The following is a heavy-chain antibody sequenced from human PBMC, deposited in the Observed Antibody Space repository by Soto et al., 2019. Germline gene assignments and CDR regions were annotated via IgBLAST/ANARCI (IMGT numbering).Heavy chain of an antibody. D-gene: IGHD3-10*01. CDR3: ASDYYYGAGNYGSFDF. V-gene: IGHV4-34*01. CDR1: GGSFSGYY. Sequence: SETLSLTCAVYGGSFSGYYWSWIRQPPGKGLEWIGEVNHSGSSNYNPSLKSRVTISLLTSKNQFSLKLSSVTAADTAVHYCASDYYYGAGNYGSFDFWGQGTLVTVSS. J-gene: IGHJ4*02. CDR2: VNHSGSS.